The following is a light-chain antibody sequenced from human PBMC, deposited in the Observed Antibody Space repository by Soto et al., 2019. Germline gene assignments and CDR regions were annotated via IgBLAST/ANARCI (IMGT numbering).Light chain of an antibody. J-gene: IGLJ3*02. Sequence: QSALTQPASVSGSPGQSITISCTGTSSDIGAYDYVSWYQQHPGQAPKLILYEVTNRPSGVSNRFSGSKSGNTASLTISGLQAEDKADYYCTSYTSSFTGVFGGGTKLTVL. CDR1: SSDIGAYDY. V-gene: IGLV2-14*01. CDR3: TSYTSSFTGV. CDR2: EVT.